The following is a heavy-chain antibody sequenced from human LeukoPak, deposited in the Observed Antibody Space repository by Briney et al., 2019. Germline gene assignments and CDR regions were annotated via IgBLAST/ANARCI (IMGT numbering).Heavy chain of an antibody. J-gene: IGHJ6*03. CDR3: ARQVYYYASGTTYYYYMDV. V-gene: IGHV4-4*02. CDR1: GGSISSSNW. Sequence: SGTLSLTCAVSGGSISSSNWWSWVRQPPGKGLEWIGSIYYSGSTYYNPSLKSRVTISVDTSKNHFSLKLSSVTAADTAVYYCARQVYYYASGTTYYYYMDVWGNGTTVIISS. D-gene: IGHD3-10*01. CDR2: IYYSGST.